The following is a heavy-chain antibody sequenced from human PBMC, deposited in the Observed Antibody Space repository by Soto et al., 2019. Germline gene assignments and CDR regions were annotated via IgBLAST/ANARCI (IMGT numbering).Heavy chain of an antibody. V-gene: IGHV4-59*01. CDR3: ARSAGSSSNFDS. CDR2: IFYNGFT. D-gene: IGHD6-6*01. Sequence: QVQLQESAPRQVKTSETLSLTCTVSGGSISSYYWSWIRQPPGKGLEWIGFIFYNGFTNHSPSLKSRVTMSVDTSKNQFSLKLSSVTAADTAVYYCARSAGSSSNFDSWGQGALVTVSS. J-gene: IGHJ4*02. CDR1: GGSISSYY.